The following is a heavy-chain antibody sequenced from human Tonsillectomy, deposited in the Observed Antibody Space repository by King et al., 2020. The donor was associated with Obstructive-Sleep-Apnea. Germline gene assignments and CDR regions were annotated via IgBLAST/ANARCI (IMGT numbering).Heavy chain of an antibody. CDR2: ITTSGAT. D-gene: IGHD3-10*01. V-gene: IGHV3-13*01. Sequence: VQLVESGGGLVQPGGSLRLSCAASGFTFSTYDMHWVRQPTGNGLEWVSVITTSGATYYPGSVKGRFTISRDNAKNSLYLQMNSLRAGDTAVYYCSRVLGYGSGTGMDVWGQGTTVTVSS. CDR1: GFTFSTYD. J-gene: IGHJ6*02. CDR3: SRVLGYGSGTGMDV.